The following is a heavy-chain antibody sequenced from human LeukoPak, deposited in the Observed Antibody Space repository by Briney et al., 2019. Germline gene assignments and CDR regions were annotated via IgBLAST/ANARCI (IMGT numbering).Heavy chain of an antibody. CDR2: VYHADSNT. V-gene: IGHV5-51*01. CDR3: ARQLSGWYGMDV. Sequence: GESLQISCKAAGYSITNYWLGWLRQMPRKGLQWMGIVYHADSNTRYSPSFQGQVTTSADKSISTAYLQWSSLEASDTAMYYCARQLSGWYGMDVWGQGTTVTVSS. CDR1: GYSITNYW. J-gene: IGHJ6*02. D-gene: IGHD6-19*01.